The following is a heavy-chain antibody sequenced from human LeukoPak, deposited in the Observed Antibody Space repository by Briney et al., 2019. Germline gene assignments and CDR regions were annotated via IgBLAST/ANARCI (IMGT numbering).Heavy chain of an antibody. J-gene: IGHJ4*02. CDR2: IYTSGTT. CDR1: GGSISSYY. V-gene: IGHV4-4*07. D-gene: IGHD4-17*01. Sequence: SETLSLTCTVSGGSISSYYWSWIRQPAGKGLEWIGRIYTSGTTHYNPSLKSRVTMSVDTSKNQFSLKLSSVTAADTAVYYCARLSTVTTSFDYWGQGTLVTVSS. CDR3: ARLSTVTTSFDY.